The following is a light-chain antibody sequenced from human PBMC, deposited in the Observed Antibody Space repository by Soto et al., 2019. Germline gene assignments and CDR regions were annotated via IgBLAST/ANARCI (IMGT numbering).Light chain of an antibody. Sequence: QSALTQPRSVSGSPGQSVTISCTGTNSDVAGYRYISWYQQHPGKAPKVIIYDVTQRPSGVPDRFSGYKSGNAASLTISRLQAEDEAEYSCCSYAGSHTKYVFGTGTKLT. CDR1: NSDVAGYRY. V-gene: IGLV2-11*01. J-gene: IGLJ1*01. CDR3: CSYAGSHTKYV. CDR2: DVT.